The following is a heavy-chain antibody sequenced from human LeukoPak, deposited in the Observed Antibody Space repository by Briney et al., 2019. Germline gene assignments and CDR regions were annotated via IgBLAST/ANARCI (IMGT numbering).Heavy chain of an antibody. J-gene: IGHJ4*02. V-gene: IGHV3-30*04. CDR2: ISYDGSNK. CDR3: ARGLSGWYLDY. Sequence: GGSLRLSCAASGFTFSSYAMHWVRQAPGEGLEWVAVISYDGSNKYYADSVKGRFTISRDNSKNTLYLQMNSLRAEDTAVYYCARGLSGWYLDYWGQGTLVTVSS. D-gene: IGHD6-19*01. CDR1: GFTFSSYA.